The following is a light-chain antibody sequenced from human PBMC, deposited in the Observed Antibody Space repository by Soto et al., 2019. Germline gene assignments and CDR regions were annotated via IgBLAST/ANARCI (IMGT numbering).Light chain of an antibody. Sequence: EIVMTQSPATLSVSPGERATLSCRASQAVNIYLAWYQQKPGQAPRLLISGASTRATGIPARFSGSGSGTEFTLTISSLQSEDVAVYYCQQYGNWPLTFGGGTNVEIK. CDR3: QQYGNWPLT. CDR1: QAVNIY. J-gene: IGKJ4*01. CDR2: GAS. V-gene: IGKV3D-15*01.